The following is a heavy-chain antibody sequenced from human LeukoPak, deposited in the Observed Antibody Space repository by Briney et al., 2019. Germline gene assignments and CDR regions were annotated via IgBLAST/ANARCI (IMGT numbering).Heavy chain of an antibody. CDR3: ARSENYRFDY. J-gene: IGHJ4*02. V-gene: IGHV6-1*01. CDR2: TYYRSKWYN. CDR1: GDSVSSNSVV. D-gene: IGHD1-7*01. Sequence: SQTLSLTCTISGDSVSSNSVVWHWIRQSPSRGLEWLGRTYYRSKWYNDYSISVKSRITINPDTSKNQFSLHLISVTPEDTAVYCCARSENYRFDYWGQGTLVTVSS.